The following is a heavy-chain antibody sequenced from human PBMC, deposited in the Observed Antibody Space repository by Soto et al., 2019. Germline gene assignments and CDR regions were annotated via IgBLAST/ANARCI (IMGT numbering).Heavy chain of an antibody. V-gene: IGHV3-74*01. CDR3: TRDGRGLGRLSLFEY. J-gene: IGHJ4*02. Sequence: GGSLRLSCRGSGFTFSNSWMHWVRHTPGKGLMWVSRINNDGSNAAYADSVKGRFTISRDNAKNTLYFQLNSLRIEDTAVYYCTRDGRGLGRLSLFEYWGQGVLVTVSS. CDR2: INNDGSNA. CDR1: GFTFSNSW. D-gene: IGHD2-21*02.